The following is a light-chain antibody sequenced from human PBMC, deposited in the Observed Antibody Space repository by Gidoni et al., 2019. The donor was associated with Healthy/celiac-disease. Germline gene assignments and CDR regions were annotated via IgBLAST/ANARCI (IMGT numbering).Light chain of an antibody. J-gene: IGKJ2*01. CDR1: QSVSSSY. V-gene: IGKV3-20*01. CDR2: GAS. Sequence: RATLSCRASQSVSSSYLASYQQKPGQAPRLLVYGASSRATGIPDRFSGSGSGTDFTLTISSQEPEDFAVYYCQQYGSSPLLYTFGQGTKLEIK. CDR3: QQYGSSPLLYT.